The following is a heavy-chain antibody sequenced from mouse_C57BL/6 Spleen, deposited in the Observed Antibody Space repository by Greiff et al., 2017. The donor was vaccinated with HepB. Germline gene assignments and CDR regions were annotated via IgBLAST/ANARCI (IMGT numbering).Heavy chain of an antibody. D-gene: IGHD1-1*01. J-gene: IGHJ1*03. Sequence: VQLQQPGAELVKPGASVKMSCKASGYTFTSYWITWVKQRPGQGLEWIGDIYPGRGSTNYNEKFKSKATLTVDTSSSTAYMQLSSLTSEDSAVYYCARKVPYDYGSSYDWYFDVWGTGTTVTVSS. V-gene: IGHV1-55*01. CDR1: GYTFTSYW. CDR3: ARKVPYDYGSSYDWYFDV. CDR2: IYPGRGST.